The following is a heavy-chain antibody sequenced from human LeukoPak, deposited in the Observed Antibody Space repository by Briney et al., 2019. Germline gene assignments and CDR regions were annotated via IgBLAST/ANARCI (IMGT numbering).Heavy chain of an antibody. Sequence: GRSLRLSCAASGFTFDDYAMHWVRQAPGKGLEWVSGISWNSGSIGYADSVKGRFTISRDNAKNSLYLQMNSLRAEDTAVYYCARGNYYDSSGYYYIGWYFDLWGRGTLVTVSS. CDR3: ARGNYYDSSGYYYIGWYFDL. CDR2: ISWNSGSI. D-gene: IGHD3-22*01. J-gene: IGHJ2*01. CDR1: GFTFDDYA. V-gene: IGHV3-9*01.